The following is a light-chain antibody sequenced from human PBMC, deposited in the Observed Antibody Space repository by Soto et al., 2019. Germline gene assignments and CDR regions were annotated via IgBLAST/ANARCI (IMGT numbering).Light chain of an antibody. Sequence: DLQMTQSPSSLSASVGDRVTVTCRASQGIANYLAWYQQKPGKAPKLLIYAASTLQSGVPSRFSGSASGTDFTLTISSLQPEDVATYYCQKYNSAPWTFGQGTKVEIK. CDR1: QGIANY. J-gene: IGKJ1*01. CDR3: QKYNSAPWT. V-gene: IGKV1-27*01. CDR2: AAS.